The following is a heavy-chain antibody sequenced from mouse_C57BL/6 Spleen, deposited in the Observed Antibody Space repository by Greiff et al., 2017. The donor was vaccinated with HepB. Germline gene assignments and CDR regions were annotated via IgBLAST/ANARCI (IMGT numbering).Heavy chain of an antibody. V-gene: IGHV1-52*01. CDR2: IDPSDSET. Sequence: QVQLQQPGAELVRPGSSVKLSCKASGYTFTSYWMHWVKQRPIQGLEWIGNIDPSDSETHYNQKFKDKATLTVDKSSSTAYMQLSSLTSEDSAVYYCARSYYGVLTRFDYWGQGTTLTVSS. J-gene: IGHJ2*01. CDR3: ARSYYGVLTRFDY. D-gene: IGHD1-1*01. CDR1: GYTFTSYW.